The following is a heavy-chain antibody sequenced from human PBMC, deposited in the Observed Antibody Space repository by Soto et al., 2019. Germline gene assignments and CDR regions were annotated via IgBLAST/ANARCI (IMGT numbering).Heavy chain of an antibody. CDR2: IYHNGTT. J-gene: IGHJ4*02. CDR3: ARGPQY. Sequence: PSETLSLTCAVSGYSISSGYYWGWIRQPPGKGLEWIGSIYHNGTTNYNPSLKSRLTISVDTSKNHFSLSLTPVTVRDTATYFCARGPQYWGPGKLVTVSS. V-gene: IGHV4-38-2*01. CDR1: GYSISSGYY.